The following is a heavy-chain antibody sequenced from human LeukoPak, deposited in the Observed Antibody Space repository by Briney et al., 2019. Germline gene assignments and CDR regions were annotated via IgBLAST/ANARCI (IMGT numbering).Heavy chain of an antibody. CDR3: ARGGLSSSSPKGYYYYYMDV. J-gene: IGHJ6*03. CDR1: GDSISTYY. D-gene: IGHD6-13*01. CDR2: IYSSGST. Sequence: SETLSLTCTVSGDSISTYYWSWIRQPAGKGLEWIGRIYSSGSTNYNPSLKSRVTMSVDTSKNQFSLKLTSVTAADTAVYYCARGGLSSSSPKGYYYYYMDVWGKGTTVTVSS. V-gene: IGHV4-4*07.